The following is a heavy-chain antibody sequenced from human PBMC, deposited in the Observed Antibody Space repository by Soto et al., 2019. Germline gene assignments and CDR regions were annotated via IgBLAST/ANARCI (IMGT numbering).Heavy chain of an antibody. J-gene: IGHJ4*02. D-gene: IGHD3-22*01. CDR2: IYSTGRT. Sequence: PGGSLRLSCAASGFTVSRSYMSWVRQAPGKGLEWVSVIYSTGRTDYEDAVKGRFTVSIDDSDNTLYLRMNSPRAADTAVYYYARDKDRSGGWGEFDYWGQGTLVTVSS. CDR1: GFTVSRSY. V-gene: IGHV3-53*01. CDR3: ARDKDRSGGWGEFDY.